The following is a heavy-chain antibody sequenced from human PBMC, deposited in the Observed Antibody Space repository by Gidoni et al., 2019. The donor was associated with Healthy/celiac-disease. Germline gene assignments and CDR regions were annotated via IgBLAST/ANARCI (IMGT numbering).Heavy chain of an antibody. CDR1: GFTFSSYG. Sequence: GFTFSSYGMHWVRQAPGKGLEWVAVISYDGSNKYYADSVKGRFTISRDNSKNTLYLQMNSLRAEDTAVYYCAKDATLYYYGSGSGSLDVWGKGTTVTVSS. CDR3: AKDATLYYYGSGSGSLDV. J-gene: IGHJ6*04. V-gene: IGHV3-30*18. CDR2: ISYDGSNK. D-gene: IGHD3-10*01.